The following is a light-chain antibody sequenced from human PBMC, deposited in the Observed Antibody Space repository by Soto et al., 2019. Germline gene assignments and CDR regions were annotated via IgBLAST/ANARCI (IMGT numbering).Light chain of an antibody. V-gene: IGKV1-39*01. CDR1: QSISNF. CDR2: TAS. J-gene: IGKJ5*01. CDR3: QQSYSTSIT. Sequence: DIQITQSPSSLCASIGDRVTITCRASQSISNFLNWYQQTPGKAPKLLISTASTLQTGVPSRFDGSGSGTDVTLTINNLQPEDFETYYCQQSYSTSITFGQGTRLEIK.